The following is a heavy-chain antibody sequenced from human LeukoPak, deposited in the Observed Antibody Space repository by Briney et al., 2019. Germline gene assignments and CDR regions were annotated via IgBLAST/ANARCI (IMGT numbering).Heavy chain of an antibody. CDR2: IYYSGST. J-gene: IGHJ5*02. Sequence: SETLSLTCTVSGGSISSGGYYWSWIRHHPGKGLEWIGYIYYSGSTHYNPSLKSRVTISVDTSKNQFSLKLSSVTAADSAVYYCARGAYGDSLSWFDPWGQGTPVTVSS. D-gene: IGHD4-17*01. V-gene: IGHV4-31*03. CDR1: GGSISSGGYY. CDR3: ARGAYGDSLSWFDP.